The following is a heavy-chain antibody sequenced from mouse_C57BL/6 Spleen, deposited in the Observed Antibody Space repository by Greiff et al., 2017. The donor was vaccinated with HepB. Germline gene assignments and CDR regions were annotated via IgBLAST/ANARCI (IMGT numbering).Heavy chain of an antibody. CDR3: ARDMGRGFAY. D-gene: IGHD4-1*01. Sequence: EVMLVESEGGLVQPGSSMKLSCTASGFTFSDYYMAWVRQVPEKGLEWVANINYDGSSTYYLDSLKSRFIISRDNAKNILYLQMSSLKSEDTATYYCARDMGRGFAYWGQGTLVTVSA. CDR2: INYDGSST. V-gene: IGHV5-16*01. J-gene: IGHJ3*01. CDR1: GFTFSDYY.